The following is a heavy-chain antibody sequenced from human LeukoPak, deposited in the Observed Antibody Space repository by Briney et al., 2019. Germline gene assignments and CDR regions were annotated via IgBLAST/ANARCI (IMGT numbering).Heavy chain of an antibody. D-gene: IGHD6-6*01. J-gene: IGHJ6*03. V-gene: IGHV4-34*01. CDR1: GGSFSGYY. CDR3: ARGSRQLGNYYYYMDV. CDR2: INHSGST. Sequence: SETLSLTCAVYGGSFSGYYWSWIRQPPGKGLEWVGEINHSGSTNYNPSLKSRVTISVDTSKNQFSLRLTSVTAADTAVYYCARGSRQLGNYYYYMDVWGEGTTVTVSS.